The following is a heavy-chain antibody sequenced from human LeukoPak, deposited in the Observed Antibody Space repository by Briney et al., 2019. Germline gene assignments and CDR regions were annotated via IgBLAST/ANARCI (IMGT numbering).Heavy chain of an antibody. V-gene: IGHV3-30-3*01. CDR2: ISYDGSNK. J-gene: IGHJ4*02. Sequence: GGSLRLSCAASGFTFSSYAMHWVRQAPGKGLEWVAVISYDGSNKYYADSVKGRFTISRDNSKNTLYLQMNSLRAEDTAVYYCARDYWAYGSGSYRRVPLNDYWGQGTLVTVSS. D-gene: IGHD3-10*01. CDR3: ARDYWAYGSGSYRRVPLNDY. CDR1: GFTFSSYA.